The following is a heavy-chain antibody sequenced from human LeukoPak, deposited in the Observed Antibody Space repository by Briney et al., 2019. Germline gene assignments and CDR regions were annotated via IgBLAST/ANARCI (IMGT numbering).Heavy chain of an antibody. CDR2: IYHSGST. Sequence: TLSLTCTVSGGSISSGGYYWSWIRQPPGKGLEWIGYIYHSGSTYYNPSLKSRVTISVDRSKNQFSLKLSSVTAADTAVYYCARDGSGWFDYWGQGTLVTVSS. J-gene: IGHJ4*02. CDR1: GGSISSGGYY. D-gene: IGHD6-19*01. V-gene: IGHV4-30-2*01. CDR3: ARDGSGWFDY.